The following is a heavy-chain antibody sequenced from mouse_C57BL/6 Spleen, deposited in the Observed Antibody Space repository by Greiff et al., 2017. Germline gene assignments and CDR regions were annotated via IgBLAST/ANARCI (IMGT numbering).Heavy chain of an antibody. CDR1: GYTFTSYG. Sequence: QVQLQQSGAELARPGASVKLSCKASGYTFTSYGISWVKQRTGQGLEWIGEIYPRSGNTYYNEKFKGKATLTADKSSSTAYMELRSLTSEDSAVYFCAGNYVIDYAMDYWGQGNSVHGAS. D-gene: IGHD2-1*01. CDR3: AGNYVIDYAMDY. V-gene: IGHV1-81*01. CDR2: IYPRSGNT. J-gene: IGHJ4*01.